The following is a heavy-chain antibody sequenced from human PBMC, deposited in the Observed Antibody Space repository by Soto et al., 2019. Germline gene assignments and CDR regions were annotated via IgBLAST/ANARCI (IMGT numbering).Heavy chain of an antibody. CDR1: GYTFTGYY. CDR2: INPNSGGT. V-gene: IGHV1-2*04. J-gene: IGHJ6*02. CDR3: AKDRENVYAVYYYGMDV. Sequence: ASVKVSCKASGYTFTGYYMHWVRQAPGQGLEWMGWINPNSGGTNYAQKFQGWVTMTRDTSISTAYMELSRLRAEDTAVYYCAKDRENVYAVYYYGMDVWGQGTTVTVSS. D-gene: IGHD2-8*01.